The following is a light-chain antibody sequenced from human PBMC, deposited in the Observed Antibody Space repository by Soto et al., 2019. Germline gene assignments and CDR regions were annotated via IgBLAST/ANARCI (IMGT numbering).Light chain of an antibody. Sequence: TVLTQSPGTLSLSPGERATLSCRASQNVSSNLLVWYQQHPGQAPRLLIYGASSRATGIPDRFSGSGSGTDFSLTIRRLEPDDSAVYYCQQRNIWPPVTFGQGTRLEIK. CDR1: QNVSSNL. CDR2: GAS. V-gene: IGKV3D-20*02. CDR3: QQRNIWPPVT. J-gene: IGKJ5*01.